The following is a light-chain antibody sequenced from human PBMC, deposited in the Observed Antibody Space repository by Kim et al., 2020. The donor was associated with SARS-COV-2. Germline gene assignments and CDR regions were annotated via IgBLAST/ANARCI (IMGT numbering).Light chain of an antibody. CDR1: QSVASNY. V-gene: IGKV3-20*01. CDR3: QQYGSSLRT. CDR2: GAS. J-gene: IGKJ1*01. Sequence: EIVLTQSPGTLSLSPGERATLSCRASQSVASNYLAWYQQKPGQAPRLLISGASSRATGIPDRFSGSGSGTDFTLTISRLEPEDFAVYYCQQYGSSLRTFGQGTKVDIK.